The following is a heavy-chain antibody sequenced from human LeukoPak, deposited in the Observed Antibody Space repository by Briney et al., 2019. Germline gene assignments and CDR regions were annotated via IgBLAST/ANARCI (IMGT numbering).Heavy chain of an antibody. CDR2: ISWDGGST. V-gene: IGHV3-43D*03. J-gene: IGHJ4*02. CDR1: GFTFDDYA. D-gene: IGHD3-22*01. Sequence: AGGSLRLSCAASGFTFDDYAMQWVRQAPGKGLEWVSLISWDGGSTYYADSVKGRFTISRDNSKNSLYLQMNSLRAEDTALYYCAKVSSGYYWDYWGQGTLVTVSS. CDR3: AKVSSGYYWDY.